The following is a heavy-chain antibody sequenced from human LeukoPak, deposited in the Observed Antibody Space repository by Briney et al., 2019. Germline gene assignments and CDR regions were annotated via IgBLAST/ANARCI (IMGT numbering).Heavy chain of an antibody. D-gene: IGHD6-19*01. CDR2: IKQDGSEK. V-gene: IGHV3-7*04. CDR1: GSTFSGYW. J-gene: IGHJ4*02. CDR3: AGGTGWLIDY. Sequence: PGGSLRLSCAASGSTFSGYWMNWVRQVPGKGLEWVANIKQDGSEKYYVDSVKGRFTISRDNAKNSLYPQLNSLRAEDTAVYYCAGGTGWLIDYWGQGTLVTVSS.